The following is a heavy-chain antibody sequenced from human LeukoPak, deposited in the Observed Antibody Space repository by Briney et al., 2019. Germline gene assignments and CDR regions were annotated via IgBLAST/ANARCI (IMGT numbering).Heavy chain of an antibody. V-gene: IGHV3-21*01. Sequence: GGSLRLSCAASGFTFSSYSMNWVRQAPGKELEWVSSISSSSSYIYYADSVKGRFTISRDNAKNSLYLQMNSLRAEDTAVYYCAREPLIAVAGTSLYYFDYWGQGTLVTVSS. CDR1: GFTFSSYS. D-gene: IGHD6-19*01. CDR2: ISSSSSYI. CDR3: AREPLIAVAGTSLYYFDY. J-gene: IGHJ4*02.